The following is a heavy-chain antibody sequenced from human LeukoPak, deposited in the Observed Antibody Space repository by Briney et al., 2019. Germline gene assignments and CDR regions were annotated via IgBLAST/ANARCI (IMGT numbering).Heavy chain of an antibody. V-gene: IGHV6-1*01. CDR1: GDSVSSNSAT. CDR2: TYYRSKWDN. D-gene: IGHD1-1*01. CDR3: ARAISATGNNWFDP. Sequence: SQTLSLTCAISGDSVSSNSATWHWLRQSPSRGLEWLGSTYYRSKWDNDYAVSVKSRITNNPDTSKNQFSLQLNSVTPEDTAVYYCARAISATGNNWFDPWGQGTLVTVSS. J-gene: IGHJ5*02.